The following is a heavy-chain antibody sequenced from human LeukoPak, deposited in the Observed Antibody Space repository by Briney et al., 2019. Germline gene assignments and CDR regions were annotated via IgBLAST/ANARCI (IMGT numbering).Heavy chain of an antibody. Sequence: GGSLKLSCAASGFTFSGSAMHWVRQASGKGLEWVGRIRSKANSYATAYAASVKGRFTISRDNSKNTLYLQMNSLRAEDTAVYYCAKDGRRYSYGRFFDYWGQGTLVTVSS. CDR3: AKDGRRYSYGRFFDY. V-gene: IGHV3-73*01. D-gene: IGHD5-18*01. CDR1: GFTFSGSA. CDR2: IRSKANSYAT. J-gene: IGHJ4*02.